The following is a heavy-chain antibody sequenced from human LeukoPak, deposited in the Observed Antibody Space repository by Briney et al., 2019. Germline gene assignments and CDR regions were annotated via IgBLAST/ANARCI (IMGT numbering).Heavy chain of an antibody. CDR2: IRYDGSNK. D-gene: IGHD2-2*02. V-gene: IGHV3-30*02. CDR3: AKDHGGASCYMGCHYFDY. J-gene: IGHJ4*02. CDR1: GFTFDSYW. Sequence: PGGSLRLSCAASGFTFDSYWMSWVRQAPGEGLEWVAFIRYDGSNKYYADSVKGRFTISRDNSKNTLYLQMNSLRAEDTAVYYCAKDHGGASCYMGCHYFDYWGQGTLVTVSS.